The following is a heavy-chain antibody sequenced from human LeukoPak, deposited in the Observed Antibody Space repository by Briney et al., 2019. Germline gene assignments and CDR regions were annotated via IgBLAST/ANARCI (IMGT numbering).Heavy chain of an antibody. D-gene: IGHD3-9*01. J-gene: IGHJ5*02. CDR3: ARHDFDYDILTGTSNWFDP. Sequence: ASVKVSCKASGYTFTSYGISWVRQAPGQGLEWMGWISAYNGNTNYAQKLQGRVTMTTDTSTSTAYMELRSLRSDDTAVYYCARHDFDYDILTGTSNWFDPWGQGTLVTVSS. CDR1: GYTFTSYG. CDR2: ISAYNGNT. V-gene: IGHV1-18*01.